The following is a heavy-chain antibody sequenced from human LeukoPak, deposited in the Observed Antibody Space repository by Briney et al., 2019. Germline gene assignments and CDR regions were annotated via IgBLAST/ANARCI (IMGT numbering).Heavy chain of an antibody. CDR1: GFTFSSYA. CDR3: ARGPLPVAGTGWFDP. Sequence: GXXLRLSCAASGFTFSSYAMHWVRQAPGKGLEYVSAISSNGGSTYYANSVKGRFTISRDNSKNTMYLQMGSLRAEDMAVYYCARGPLPVAGTGWFDPWGQGTLVTVSS. CDR2: ISSNGGST. D-gene: IGHD6-19*01. V-gene: IGHV3-64*01. J-gene: IGHJ5*02.